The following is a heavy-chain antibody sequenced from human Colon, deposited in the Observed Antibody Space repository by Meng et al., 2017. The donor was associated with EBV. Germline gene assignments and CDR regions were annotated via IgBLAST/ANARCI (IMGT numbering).Heavy chain of an antibody. CDR2: IYYSGST. V-gene: IGHV4-31*03. D-gene: IGHD6-19*01. CDR3: VRVSSGWDYFDY. Sequence: QVQLQEAGPGLVKPSQTLSLTCTVSGGSVSSGGYYWTWIRQHPGKGLEWFGHIYYSGSTFYNPALKRRVIISIDTSKNQFSLNLRSVTAADTAVYYCVRVSSGWDYFDYWGQGTLVTVSS. CDR1: GGSVSSGGYY. J-gene: IGHJ4*02.